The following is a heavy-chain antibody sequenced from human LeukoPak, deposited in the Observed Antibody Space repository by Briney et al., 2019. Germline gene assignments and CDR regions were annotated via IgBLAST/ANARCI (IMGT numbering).Heavy chain of an antibody. CDR2: INHSGST. D-gene: IGHD3-22*01. V-gene: IGHV4-34*01. Sequence: KPSETLSLTCAVYGGSFSGYYWSWIRQPPGKGLEWIGEINHSGSTNYNPSLKSRVTISVDTSKNQFSLKLSSVTAADTAAYYCARSSSYYDSSGGYWGQGTLVTVSS. CDR3: ARSSSYYDSSGGY. J-gene: IGHJ4*02. CDR1: GGSFSGYY.